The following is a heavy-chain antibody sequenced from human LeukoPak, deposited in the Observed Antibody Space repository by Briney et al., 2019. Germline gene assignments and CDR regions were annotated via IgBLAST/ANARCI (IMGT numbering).Heavy chain of an antibody. D-gene: IGHD2-2*01. Sequence: GGSLRLSCAASGFTVSSNYMSWVRQAPGKGLEWVSVTYSGGSTYCADSVKGRFTISRDNSKNTLYLQMNSLRVEDTAIYYCARAYCTSTTCFRFDPWGQGTLVSVSS. CDR1: GFTVSSNY. V-gene: IGHV3-66*01. CDR2: TYSGGST. J-gene: IGHJ5*02. CDR3: ARAYCTSTTCFRFDP.